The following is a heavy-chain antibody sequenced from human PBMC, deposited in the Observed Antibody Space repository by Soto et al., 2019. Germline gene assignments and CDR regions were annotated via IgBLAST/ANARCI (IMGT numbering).Heavy chain of an antibody. J-gene: IGHJ6*03. Sequence: EVQLLESGGGLVQPGGSLRLSCAASGFTFSSYAMSWVRQAAGKGLEWVSAISGSGGSTYYADSVKGRFTISRDNSKNTLYLQMNSLRAEDTAVYYCAKGYCSGGSCYSDYYYYMDVWGKGTTVTVSS. CDR2: ISGSGGST. CDR3: AKGYCSGGSCYSDYYYYMDV. D-gene: IGHD2-15*01. CDR1: GFTFSSYA. V-gene: IGHV3-23*01.